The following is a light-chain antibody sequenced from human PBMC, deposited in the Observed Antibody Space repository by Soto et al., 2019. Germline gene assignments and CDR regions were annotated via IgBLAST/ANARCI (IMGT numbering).Light chain of an antibody. V-gene: IGLV2-14*01. J-gene: IGLJ2*01. CDR2: DVS. Sequence: QSALTQPASVSGSPGQSITISCTGTSSDVGGYNYVSWYQQHPGKAPKLMIYDVSNRPSGVSNRFSGSKSGNTASLTISGLQAEDEADYYCSSYTSSSSFGGGTKLIVL. CDR3: SSYTSSSS. CDR1: SSDVGGYNY.